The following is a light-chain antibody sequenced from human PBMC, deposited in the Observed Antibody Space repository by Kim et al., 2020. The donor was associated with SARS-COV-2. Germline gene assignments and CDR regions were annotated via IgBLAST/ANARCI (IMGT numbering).Light chain of an antibody. CDR3: QQYGSSSWT. V-gene: IGKV3-20*01. CDR1: QSVSSSY. CDR2: GAS. Sequence: SPGERATLSCRASQSVSSSYLAWYQQNPGQAPRLLIHGASSRATGIPDRFSGSGSGTEFTLTISRLEPEDFAVYYCQQYGSSSWTFGQGTKVDIK. J-gene: IGKJ1*01.